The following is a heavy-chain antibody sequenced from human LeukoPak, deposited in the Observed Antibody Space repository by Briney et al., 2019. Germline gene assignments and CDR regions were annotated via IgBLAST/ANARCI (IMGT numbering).Heavy chain of an antibody. CDR1: GGSISSYY. CDR2: IYYSGST. Sequence: SETLSLTCTVSGGSISSYYWSWIRQPPGKGLEWIGYIYYSGSTNYNPSLKSRVTISVDTSKNQFSLKLSSVTAADTAVYYCARHRPSLSSSYYYYGMDVWGKGTTVTVSS. V-gene: IGHV4-59*08. D-gene: IGHD3-10*01. J-gene: IGHJ6*04. CDR3: ARHRPSLSSSYYYYGMDV.